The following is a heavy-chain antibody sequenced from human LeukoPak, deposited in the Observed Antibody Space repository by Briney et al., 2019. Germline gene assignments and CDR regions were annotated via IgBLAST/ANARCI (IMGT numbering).Heavy chain of an antibody. CDR2: MNPNSGNT. CDR1: GYTFTSYD. CDR3: ARVLSSYYYYGMDV. J-gene: IGHJ6*02. Sequence: ASVKVSCKASGYTFTSYDINWVRQATGQGLEWMGWMNPNSGNTGYAQKFQGRVTMTRNTSISTAYMELSSLRSEDTAVYYCARVLSSYYYYGMDVWGQGTTVTVSS. V-gene: IGHV1-8*01. D-gene: IGHD6-6*01.